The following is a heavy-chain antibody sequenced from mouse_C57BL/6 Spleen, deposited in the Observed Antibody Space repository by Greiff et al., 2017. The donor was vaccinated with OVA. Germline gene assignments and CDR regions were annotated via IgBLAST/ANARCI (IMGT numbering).Heavy chain of an antibody. J-gene: IGHJ1*03. V-gene: IGHV5-16*01. Sequence: EVKLVESEGGLVQPGSSMKLSCTASGFTFSDYYMAWVRQVPEKGLEWVANINYDGSSTYYLDSLKSRFIISRDNAKNILYLQMSSLKSEDTATYYCARDRDYYGSRNWYFDVWGTGTTVTVSS. CDR2: INYDGSST. CDR1: GFTFSDYY. D-gene: IGHD1-1*01. CDR3: ARDRDYYGSRNWYFDV.